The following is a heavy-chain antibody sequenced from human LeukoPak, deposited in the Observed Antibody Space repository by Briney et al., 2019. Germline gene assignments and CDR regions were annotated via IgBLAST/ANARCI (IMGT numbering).Heavy chain of an antibody. V-gene: IGHV1-46*01. CDR1: GYTFTSYY. J-gene: IGHJ6*02. Sequence: GASVKVSCKASGYTFTSYYMHWVRQAPGQGLEWMGIINPSGGSTSYAQKFQGRVTMTRDTSTSTVYMELSSLRSEDTAVYYCTAEIYRGHVYSYYYGMDVWGQGTTVTVFS. CDR2: INPSGGST. D-gene: IGHD5-12*01. CDR3: TAEIYRGHVYSYYYGMDV.